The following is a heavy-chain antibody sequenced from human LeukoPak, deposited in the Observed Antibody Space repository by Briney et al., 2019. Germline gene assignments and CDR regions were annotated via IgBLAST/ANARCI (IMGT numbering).Heavy chain of an antibody. D-gene: IGHD6-19*01. J-gene: IGHJ4*02. V-gene: IGHV3-9*01. CDR3: AKDRYSSGWYDFDY. CDR1: GFTFDDYA. Sequence: GGSLRLSCAASGFTFDDYAMHWVRQAPGKGLEWVSGISWNSGSIGYAYSVKGRFTISRDNAKNSLYLQMNSLRAEDTALYYCAKDRYSSGWYDFDYWGQGTLVTVSS. CDR2: ISWNSGSI.